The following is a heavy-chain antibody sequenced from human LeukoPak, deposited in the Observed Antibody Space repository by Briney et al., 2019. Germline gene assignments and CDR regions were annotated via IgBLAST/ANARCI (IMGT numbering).Heavy chain of an antibody. J-gene: IGHJ4*02. V-gene: IGHV4-59*01. CDR2: IYYSGST. Sequence: PSETLSLTCTVSGVSISSYYWSWIRQPPGKGLEWIGYIYYSGSTNYNPSLKSRVTISVDTSKNQFSLKLSSVTAADTAVYYCARGATSIAARRSSYFDYWGQGTLVTVSS. D-gene: IGHD6-6*01. CDR3: ARGATSIAARRSSYFDY. CDR1: GVSISSYY.